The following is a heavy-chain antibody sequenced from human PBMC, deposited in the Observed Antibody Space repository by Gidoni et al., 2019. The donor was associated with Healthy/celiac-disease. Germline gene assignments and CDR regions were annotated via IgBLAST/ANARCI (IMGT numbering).Heavy chain of an antibody. CDR3: ASLGYLYGMDV. Sequence: QLQLQESGSGLVKPSQTLSLTCAVSGGSISSGGYSWSWIRQPPGKGLAWIGYIYHSGSTYYNPSLKSRVTISVDRSKNQFSLKLSAVTAADTAVYYCASLGYLYGMDVWGQGTTVTVSS. V-gene: IGHV4-30-2*01. CDR2: IYHSGST. D-gene: IGHD6-13*01. CDR1: GGSISSGGYS. J-gene: IGHJ6*02.